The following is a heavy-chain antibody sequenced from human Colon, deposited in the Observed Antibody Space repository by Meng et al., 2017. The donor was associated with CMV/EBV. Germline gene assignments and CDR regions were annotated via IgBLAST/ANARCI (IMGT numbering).Heavy chain of an antibody. Sequence: QIPLKESGPTLVKTTQTLTLTCTFSGFSLETYGVGVGWIRQPPGKAPEWVALIYWDDDKRYNPSLENRLRIAKDTSKNQVVLTMTNMGPVDTATYYCSRRRTSVPFDYWGQGILVTVSS. D-gene: IGHD2-2*01. J-gene: IGHJ4*02. CDR3: SRRRTSVPFDY. V-gene: IGHV2-5*02. CDR1: GFSLETYGVG. CDR2: IYWDDDK.